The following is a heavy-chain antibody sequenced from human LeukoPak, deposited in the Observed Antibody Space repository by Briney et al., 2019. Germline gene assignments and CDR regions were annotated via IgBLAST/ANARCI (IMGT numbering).Heavy chain of an antibody. CDR1: GGSISSYY. J-gene: IGHJ5*02. CDR3: ARAYDSSVVGDWFDP. V-gene: IGHV4-59*12. D-gene: IGHD3-22*01. Sequence: PSETLSLTCTVSGGSISSYYWSWIRQPPGKGLEWIGYIYYSGSTNYNPSLKSRVTISVDTSKNQFSLKLSSVTAADTAVYYCARAYDSSVVGDWFDPWGQGTLVTVSS. CDR2: IYYSGST.